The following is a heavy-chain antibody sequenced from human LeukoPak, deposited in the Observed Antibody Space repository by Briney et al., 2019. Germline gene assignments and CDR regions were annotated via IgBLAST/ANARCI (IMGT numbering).Heavy chain of an antibody. CDR1: GGSFSGYY. V-gene: IGHV4-34*01. CDR2: INHSGST. D-gene: IGHD4-17*01. CDR3: ATTVTYPTYYYYYMDV. J-gene: IGHJ6*03. Sequence: PSETLSLTCAVYGGSFSGYYWSWIRQPPGKGLEWIGEINHSGSTNYNPSLKSRVTISVDTSKNQFSLKLSSVTAADTAVYYCATTVTYPTYYYYYMDVWGKGTTVTISS.